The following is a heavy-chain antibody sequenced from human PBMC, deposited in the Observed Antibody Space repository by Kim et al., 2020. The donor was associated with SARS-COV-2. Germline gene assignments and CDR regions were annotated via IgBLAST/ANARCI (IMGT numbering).Heavy chain of an antibody. D-gene: IGHD2-2*01. CDR1: GGSISSGSYY. J-gene: IGHJ4*02. CDR2: IYTSGST. Sequence: SETLSLTCTVSGGSISSGSYYWSWIRQPAGKGLEWIGRIYTSGSTNYNPSLKSRVTISVDTSKNQFSLKLSSVTAADTAVYYCARASYCSSTSCSHWVDYWGQGTLVTVSS. V-gene: IGHV4-61*02. CDR3: ARASYCSSTSCSHWVDY.